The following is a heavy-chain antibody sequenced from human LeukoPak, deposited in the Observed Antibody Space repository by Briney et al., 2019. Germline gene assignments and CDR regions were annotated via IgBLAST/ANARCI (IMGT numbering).Heavy chain of an antibody. CDR3: ARDPSYSENLDY. Sequence: PGRSLRLSCAAYGFTFSSYWMHLVRQAPGKGLVWVSRINSDGSSTTYADSVKGRFTISRDNAKNTLYLQMNSLRAEDMAVYYCARDPSYSENLDYWGQGTLVTVSS. CDR2: INSDGSST. V-gene: IGHV3-74*01. CDR1: GFTFSSYW. D-gene: IGHD1-26*01. J-gene: IGHJ4*02.